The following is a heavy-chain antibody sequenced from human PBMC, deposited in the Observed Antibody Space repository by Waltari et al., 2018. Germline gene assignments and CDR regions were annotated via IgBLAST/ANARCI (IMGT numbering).Heavy chain of an antibody. J-gene: IGHJ4*02. CDR2: IIPILGIA. CDR1: GGTFSSYT. D-gene: IGHD1-26*01. V-gene: IGHV1-69*08. CDR3: ARDRGRVGATPQILDY. Sequence: QVQLVQSGAEVKKPGSSVKVSCKASGGTFSSYTISWVRQAPGQGLEWMGRIIPILGIANYEQKFQGRVTITADKSTSTAYMELSSLRSEDTAVYYCARDRGRVGATPQILDYWGQGTLVTVSS.